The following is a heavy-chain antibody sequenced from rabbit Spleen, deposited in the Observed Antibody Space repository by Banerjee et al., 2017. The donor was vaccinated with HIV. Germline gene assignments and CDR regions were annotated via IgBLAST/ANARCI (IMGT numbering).Heavy chain of an antibody. CDR2: IDAGSSGFT. V-gene: IGHV1S40*01. J-gene: IGHJ3*01. D-gene: IGHD7-1*01. CDR3: ARDTGTSFSTYGMDL. CDR1: GVSFSISSY. Sequence: QSLEESGGDLVKPGASLTLTCTASGVSFSISSYICWVRQAPGKGLEWIACIDAGSSGFTYFATWAKGRFTCSKTSSTTVTLQMTSLTAADTATYFCARDTGTSFSTYGMDLWGQGTLVTVS.